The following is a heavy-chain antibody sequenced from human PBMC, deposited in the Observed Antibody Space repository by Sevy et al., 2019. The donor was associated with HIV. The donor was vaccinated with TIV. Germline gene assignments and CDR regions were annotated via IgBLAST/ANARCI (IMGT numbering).Heavy chain of an antibody. Sequence: ASVKVSCKASGYTFTGYYMHWVRQAPGQGLEWMGWINPNSGGTKYAQKFQGRFTMTRDTSISTAYMELSRLRSDDTAVYYCDKERVYCSGGTCKPGGWFDPWGQGTLVTVSS. V-gene: IGHV1-2*02. D-gene: IGHD2-15*01. CDR1: GYTFTGYY. J-gene: IGHJ5*02. CDR2: INPNSGGT. CDR3: DKERVYCSGGTCKPGGWFDP.